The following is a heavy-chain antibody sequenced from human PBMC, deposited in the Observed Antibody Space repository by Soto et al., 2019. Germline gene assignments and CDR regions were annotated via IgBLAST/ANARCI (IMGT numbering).Heavy chain of an antibody. Sequence: ASVKVSCKASGYTFTSYGISWVRQAPGQGLEWMGWISAYNGNTNYAQKFQGRVTMTTDSSTSTAYLEVRGLRSDDTAVYYCARSTMIVAATRLGPWGQGTLVTVSS. CDR1: GYTFTSYG. V-gene: IGHV1-18*01. CDR2: ISAYNGNT. CDR3: ARSTMIVAATRLGP. J-gene: IGHJ5*02. D-gene: IGHD3-22*01.